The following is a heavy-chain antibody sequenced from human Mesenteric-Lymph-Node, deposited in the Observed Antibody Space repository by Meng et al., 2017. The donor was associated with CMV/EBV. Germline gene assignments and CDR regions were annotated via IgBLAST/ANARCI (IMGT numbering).Heavy chain of an antibody. V-gene: IGHV1-18*01. D-gene: IGHD3-22*01. Sequence: SWVRLAPGHVLEWLGWIIAYNVHTNYAQKLQGGVTMTTGTSTSTAYMELRSLRSDDTAVYYCARLDRITMIVVVKSRIKPSGGHDCWGQGTLVTVSS. J-gene: IGHJ4*02. CDR3: ARLDRITMIVVVKSRIKPSGGHDC. CDR2: IIAYNVHT.